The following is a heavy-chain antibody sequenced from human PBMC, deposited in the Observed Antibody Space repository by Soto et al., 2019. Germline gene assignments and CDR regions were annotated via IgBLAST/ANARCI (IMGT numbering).Heavy chain of an antibody. CDR3: ARYRREAVAGYTLEN. CDR1: GGSISSNY. J-gene: IGHJ4*02. V-gene: IGHV4-59*01. D-gene: IGHD6-13*01. Sequence: SETLSLTCTVSGGSISSNYWTWIRQPPGKGLEWIGYVYNSGSTNYNPSLKSRVTISEDTSKSQFSLKVNSMTAADTAVYYCARYRREAVAGYTLENWGQGILVTVSS. CDR2: VYNSGST.